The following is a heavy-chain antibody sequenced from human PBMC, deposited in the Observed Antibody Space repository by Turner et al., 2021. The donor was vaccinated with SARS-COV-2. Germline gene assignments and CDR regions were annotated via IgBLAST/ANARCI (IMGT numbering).Heavy chain of an antibody. J-gene: IGHJ4*02. D-gene: IGHD3-22*01. Sequence: EVQLVESGGGLVKPGGSLRLSCAASGLPFSSYSMNWVRQAPGKGLEWVSSISSSSSYIYYADSVKGRFTISRDNAKNSLYLQMNSLRAEDTAVYYCARSPTAPGYYYDSSGYYTPYYFDYWGQGTLVTVSS. CDR1: GLPFSSYS. CDR3: ARSPTAPGYYYDSSGYYTPYYFDY. V-gene: IGHV3-21*01. CDR2: ISSSSSYI.